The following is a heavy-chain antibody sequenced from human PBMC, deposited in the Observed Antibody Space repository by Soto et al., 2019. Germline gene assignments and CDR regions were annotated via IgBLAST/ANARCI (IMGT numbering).Heavy chain of an antibody. CDR3: ASDEEYFFYYCSGHREVLDY. CDR2: ISAYNGNT. J-gene: IGHJ4*01. Sequence: ASVKVSCEASGYTFTSYGISWVRQAPGQGLEWMGWISAYNGNTNYAQKLQGRVTMTTDTSTSTAYMELRSLRSDDTAVYYCASDEEYFFYYCSGHREVLDYRGQGSLDTVSS. CDR1: GYTFTSYG. V-gene: IGHV1-18*04. D-gene: IGHD2-15*01.